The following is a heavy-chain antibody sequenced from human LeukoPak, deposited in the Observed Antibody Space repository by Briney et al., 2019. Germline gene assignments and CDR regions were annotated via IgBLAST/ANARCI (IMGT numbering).Heavy chain of an antibody. CDR3: ARDEYDILTGKELDY. D-gene: IGHD3-9*01. CDR2: IKQDGSEK. Sequence: GSLRLSCAASGFTFSSYWMSWVRQAPGKGLEWVANIKQDGSEKYYVDSVKGRFTISRDNAKNSLYLQMNSLRAEDTAVYYCARDEYDILTGKELDYWGQGTLVTVSS. J-gene: IGHJ4*02. CDR1: GFTFSSYW. V-gene: IGHV3-7*03.